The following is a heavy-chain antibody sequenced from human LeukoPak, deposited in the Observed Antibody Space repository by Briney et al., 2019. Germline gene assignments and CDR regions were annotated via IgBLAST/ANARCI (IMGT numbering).Heavy chain of an antibody. Sequence: GGSLRLSCAASGFTFSDTWMSWVRQAPGKGLEWVANIEVDGSEKNYLDSVKGRFTISSHNAKNSLYLQMNSLRVEDTAVYYCVTGGSYFGYWGQGTLVTVSS. CDR2: IEVDGSEK. CDR1: GFTFSDTW. V-gene: IGHV3-7*01. D-gene: IGHD1-26*01. J-gene: IGHJ4*02. CDR3: VTGGSYFGY.